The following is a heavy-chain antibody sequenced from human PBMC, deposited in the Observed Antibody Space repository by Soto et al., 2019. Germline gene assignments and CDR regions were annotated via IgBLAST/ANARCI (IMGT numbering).Heavy chain of an antibody. CDR2: ISAYNGNT. CDR1: GYTFTSYG. J-gene: IGHJ5*02. CDR3: ARAGQYDILTGYYMWDNWFDP. Sequence: ASVKVSCKASGYTFTSYGISWVRQAPGQGLEWMGWISAYNGNTNYAQKLQGRVTMTTDTSTSTAYMELRSLRSDDTAVYYCARAGQYDILTGYYMWDNWFDPWGQGTLVTVS. V-gene: IGHV1-18*01. D-gene: IGHD3-9*01.